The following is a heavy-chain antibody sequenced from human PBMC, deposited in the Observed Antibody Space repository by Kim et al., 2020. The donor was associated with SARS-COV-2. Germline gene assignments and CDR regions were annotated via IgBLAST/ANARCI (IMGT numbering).Heavy chain of an antibody. D-gene: IGHD5-12*01. V-gene: IGHV4-59*01. Sequence: SETLSLTCTVSGGSISSSYWSWIRQPPGKGLEWIGYIYYSGSTNYNPSLKSRVTISVDTSKNQFSLKLSSVTAADTAVYYCARSLVERVATITGGYYYYYYGMDVWGQGTTVTVSS. CDR3: ARSLVERVATITGGYYYYYYGMDV. CDR2: IYYSGST. J-gene: IGHJ6*02. CDR1: GGSISSSY.